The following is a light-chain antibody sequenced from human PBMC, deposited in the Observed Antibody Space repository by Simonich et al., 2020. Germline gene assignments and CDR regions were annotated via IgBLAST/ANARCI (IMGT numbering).Light chain of an antibody. CDR1: QSVSSSY. Sequence: EIVLTQSPGTLSLSPGETATLSCRASQSVSSSYLAWYQQKPGQAPRLLIYGASSRATGIPDRFSGSGSGTDFTLTISRLEPEEFAVYYCQQYGSSWTFGQGTKVEIK. CDR2: GAS. V-gene: IGKV3-20*01. J-gene: IGKJ1*01. CDR3: QQYGSSWT.